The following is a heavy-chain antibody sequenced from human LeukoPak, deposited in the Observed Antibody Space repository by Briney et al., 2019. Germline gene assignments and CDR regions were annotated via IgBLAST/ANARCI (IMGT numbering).Heavy chain of an antibody. CDR2: IYYISNT. CDR1: GASVGSAGYY. Sequence: EASETLSLTCTVSGASVGSAGYYWSWIRQPPGGGLEWTGYIYYISNTNYNPSLKSRVTMSVDPSKNQFSLKLNSVTAADTAVYYCARTQSQSGSYRYYFGYWGQGTLVTVSS. CDR3: ARTQSQSGSYRYYFGY. J-gene: IGHJ4*02. V-gene: IGHV4-61*08. D-gene: IGHD1-26*01.